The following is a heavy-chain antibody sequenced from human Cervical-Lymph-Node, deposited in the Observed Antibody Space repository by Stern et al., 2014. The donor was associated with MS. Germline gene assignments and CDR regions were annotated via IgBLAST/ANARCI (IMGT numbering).Heavy chain of an antibody. V-gene: IGHV3-30*18. J-gene: IGHJ6*02. CDR2: TYYDGGKR. Sequence: QVQLVQSGGGVVQPGTSLRLSCTGSRFTFRSYGIHWVRQATGKGLEWVSVTYYDGGKRQYADSVKGRFTISRDNSKNTVYLHLNSLRPEDTGVYHCAKDRRGGYNYLYGMDVWGQGTTVTVS. CDR1: RFTFRSYG. CDR3: AKDRRGGYNYLYGMDV. D-gene: IGHD5-18*01.